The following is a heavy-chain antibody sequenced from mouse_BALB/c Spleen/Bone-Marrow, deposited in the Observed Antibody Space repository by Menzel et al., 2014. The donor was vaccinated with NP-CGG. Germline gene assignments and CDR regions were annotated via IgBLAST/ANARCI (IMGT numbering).Heavy chain of an antibody. CDR2: IRLKSNNYAT. J-gene: IGHJ2*01. CDR3: VTYFDY. D-gene: IGHD2-1*01. Sequence: EVKVVESGGGLVQPGGSMKLSCVASGFTFSNYWMNWVRQSPEKGLEWIAEIRLKSNNYATQYAESVKGRFAISRDDSKSSVYLQMNNLRAEGSGIYYCVTYFDYWGQGTTLTVSS. V-gene: IGHV6-6*02. CDR1: GFTFSNYW.